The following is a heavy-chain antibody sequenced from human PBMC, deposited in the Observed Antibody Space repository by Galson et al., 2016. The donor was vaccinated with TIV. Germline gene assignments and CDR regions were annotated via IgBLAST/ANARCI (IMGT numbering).Heavy chain of an antibody. V-gene: IGHV3-30-3*01. CDR1: GFSFSRNA. J-gene: IGHJ6*02. D-gene: IGHD1-26*01. CDR2: ISYAGTNR. CDR3: ATSTVGENIYYYGMDV. Sequence: SLRLSCAASGFSFSRNAMHWVRQAPGRGLEWVAVISYAGTNRYYADSVKGRLTISRDNSRNKLYLQMNSVTTEDTALYYCATSTVGENIYYYGMDVWGQGTPVTVSS.